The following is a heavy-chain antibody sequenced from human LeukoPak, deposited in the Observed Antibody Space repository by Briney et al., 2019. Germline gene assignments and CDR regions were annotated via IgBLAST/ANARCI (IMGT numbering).Heavy chain of an antibody. J-gene: IGHJ6*03. CDR1: GYTFTGYY. Sequence: ASVKVSCKASGYTFTGYYMHWVRQAPGQGLEWMGWINPNSGGTNYAQKFQGRVTMTRDTSISTAYMELSRLRSDDTAVYYCARVAYYYDSSGYYYYYMDVWGKGTTVTVSS. V-gene: IGHV1-2*02. CDR3: ARVAYYYDSSGYYYYYMDV. CDR2: INPNSGGT. D-gene: IGHD3-22*01.